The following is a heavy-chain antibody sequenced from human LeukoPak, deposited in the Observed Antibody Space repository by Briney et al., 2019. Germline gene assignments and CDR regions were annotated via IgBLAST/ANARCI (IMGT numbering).Heavy chain of an antibody. CDR3: ARDRNYYFDY. Sequence: SETLSLTCTVSGGSISSYYWTWIRQPPGKGLEWIGYIYYSGSTNYNPSLKGRVTISVDTSKNQFSLKLSSVTAADTAVYYCARDRNYYFDYWGQGTLVTVSS. CDR1: GGSISSYY. V-gene: IGHV4-59*01. CDR2: IYYSGST. J-gene: IGHJ4*02.